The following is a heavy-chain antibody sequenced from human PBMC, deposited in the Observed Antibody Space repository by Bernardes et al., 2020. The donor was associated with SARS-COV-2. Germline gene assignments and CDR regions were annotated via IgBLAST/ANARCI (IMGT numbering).Heavy chain of an antibody. CDR3: ARERGIVVVPAAIFWFDP. D-gene: IGHD2-2*01. Sequence: GESLLLSCAASGFTFSSYAMHWVRQAPGKGLEWVAVISYDGSNKYYADSVKGRFTISRDNSKNTLYLQMNSLRAEDTAVYYCARERGIVVVPAAIFWFDPWGQGTLVTVSS. V-gene: IGHV3-30*04. CDR1: GFTFSSYA. J-gene: IGHJ5*02. CDR2: ISYDGSNK.